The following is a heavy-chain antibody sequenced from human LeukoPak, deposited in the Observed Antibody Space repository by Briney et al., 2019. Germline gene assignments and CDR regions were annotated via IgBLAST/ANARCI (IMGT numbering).Heavy chain of an antibody. CDR2: ISPSGGST. V-gene: IGHV1-46*01. CDR1: GYTFTSNY. D-gene: IGHD3-22*01. Sequence: ASVKVSCKAFGYTFTSNYMHWVRQAPGQGPEWMGVISPSGGSTTYAQKFQGRVTLTRDMSTSTDYLELSSPRSEDTAVYYCARVVDSSGYYPPYYYYYMDVWGKGTTVTISS. J-gene: IGHJ6*03. CDR3: ARVVDSSGYYPPYYYYYMDV.